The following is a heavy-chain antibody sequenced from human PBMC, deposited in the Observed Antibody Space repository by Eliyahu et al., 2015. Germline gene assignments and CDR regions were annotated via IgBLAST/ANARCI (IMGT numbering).Heavy chain of an antibody. Sequence: QVQLQQWGAGLLXPSETLSLTCAVYGGSFSGYYWSWIRQPPGKGLEWIGEINHSGSTNYNPSLKSRVTISVDTSKNQFSLKLSSVTAADTAVYYCARVTRWGGSYYFDYWGQGTLVTVSS. V-gene: IGHV4-34*01. CDR2: INHSGST. CDR3: ARVTRWGGSYYFDY. D-gene: IGHD1-26*01. CDR1: GGSFSGYY. J-gene: IGHJ4*02.